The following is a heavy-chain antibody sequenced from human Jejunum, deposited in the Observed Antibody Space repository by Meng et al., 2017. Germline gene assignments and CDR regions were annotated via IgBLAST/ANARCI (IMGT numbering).Heavy chain of an antibody. CDR1: GFSVTTDGVG. CDR3: AHKREETTVNYFDY. Sequence: HITLNDLVPTHVKPTQTPPLTCTFSGFSVTTDGVGVGWIRQPPGKALEWLALIYWDDDTRYSPSLKHRLTITKDTSKNQVVLTMTDMDPVDTATYYCAHKREETTVNYFDYWGQGTLVTVSS. J-gene: IGHJ4*02. CDR2: IYWDDDT. V-gene: IGHV2-5*02. D-gene: IGHD4-17*01.